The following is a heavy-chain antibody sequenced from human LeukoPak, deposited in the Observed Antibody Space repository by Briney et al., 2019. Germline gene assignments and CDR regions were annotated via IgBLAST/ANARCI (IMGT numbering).Heavy chain of an antibody. D-gene: IGHD2-2*01. J-gene: IGHJ6*02. CDR1: GGSISSYY. CDR2: INHSGST. Sequence: SSETLSLTCTVSGGSISSYYWSWIRQPPGKGLEWIGEINHSGSTNYNPSLKSRVTISVDTSKNQFSLKLSSVTAADTAVYYCACTRSYYYGMDVWGQGTTVTVSS. V-gene: IGHV4-34*01. CDR3: ACTRSYYYGMDV.